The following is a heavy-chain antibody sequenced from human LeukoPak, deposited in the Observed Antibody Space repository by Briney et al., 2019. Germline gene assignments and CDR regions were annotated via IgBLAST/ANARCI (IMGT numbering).Heavy chain of an antibody. CDR2: IIPIFGTA. V-gene: IGHV1-69*06. CDR1: GGTFSSYA. CDR3: ARQDVEDIVVVLAANSPYYYGMDV. D-gene: IGHD2-2*01. Sequence: ASVKVSCKASGGTFSSYAISWVRQAPGQGLEWMGGIIPIFGTANYAQKFQGRVTITADKSTSTAYMELSSLRSEDTAVYYCARQDVEDIVVVLAANSPYYYGMDVWGKGTTVTVSP. J-gene: IGHJ6*04.